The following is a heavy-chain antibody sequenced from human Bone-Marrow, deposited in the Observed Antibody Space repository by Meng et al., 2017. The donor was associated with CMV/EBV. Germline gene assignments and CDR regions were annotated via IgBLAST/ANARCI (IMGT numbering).Heavy chain of an antibody. J-gene: IGHJ4*02. V-gene: IGHV1-2*02. CDR1: GFTFMSAYY. Sequence: ASVKVSCKASGFTFMSAYYMHWVRQAPGQGLEWMGWINANTGGTNYAQKFQGRVTMTRDTSLSTAYMELSSLRFDDAAVYYCARSMAASIPSDFWGQGTLVTVSS. D-gene: IGHD6-13*01. CDR2: INANTGGT. CDR3: ARSMAASIPSDF.